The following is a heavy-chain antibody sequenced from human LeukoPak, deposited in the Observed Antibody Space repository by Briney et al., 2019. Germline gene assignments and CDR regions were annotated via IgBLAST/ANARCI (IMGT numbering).Heavy chain of an antibody. V-gene: IGHV1-69*13. CDR1: GGTFSSYA. Sequence: GASVKVSCKASGGTFSSYAISWVRQAPGQGLEWMGGIIPIFGTANYAQKFQGRVTITADESTSTAHMELSSLRSEDTAVYYCARESLYSSSSSPPFDYWGQGTLVTVSS. D-gene: IGHD6-6*01. CDR2: IIPIFGTA. CDR3: ARESLYSSSSSPPFDY. J-gene: IGHJ4*02.